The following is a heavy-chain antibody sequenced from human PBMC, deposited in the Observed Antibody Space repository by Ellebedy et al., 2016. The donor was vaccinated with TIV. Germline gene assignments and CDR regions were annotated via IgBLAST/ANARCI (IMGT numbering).Heavy chain of an antibody. J-gene: IGHJ4*02. V-gene: IGHV4-39*07. CDR2: IHDRGTT. CDR1: GDSFTSSTYL. D-gene: IGHD3-9*01. Sequence: MPSETLSLTCTVSGDSFTSSTYLWGWFRQTPGKGLEGIATIHDRGTTYYNPSLKSRVTISVDTSKNQFSLRLNSVTAADTAIYYFARAIHFDWLLPPAFDYWGRGALVTVSS. CDR3: ARAIHFDWLLPPAFDY.